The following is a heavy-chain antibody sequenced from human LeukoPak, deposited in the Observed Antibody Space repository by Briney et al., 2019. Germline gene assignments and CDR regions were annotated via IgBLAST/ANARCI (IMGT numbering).Heavy chain of an antibody. CDR1: GGTFSSYA. CDR3: ARGRRELLD. Sequence: SVKVSCKASGGTFSSYAISWVRQAPGQGLEWMGGIIPIFGTANYAQKFQGRVTMTRDTSISTAYMELSRLRSDDTAVYYCARGRRELLDWGQGTLVTVSS. J-gene: IGHJ4*02. D-gene: IGHD1-26*01. CDR2: IIPIFGTA. V-gene: IGHV1-69*05.